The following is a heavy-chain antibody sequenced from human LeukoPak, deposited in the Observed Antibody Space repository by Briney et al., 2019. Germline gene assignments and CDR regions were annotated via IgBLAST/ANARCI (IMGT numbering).Heavy chain of an antibody. CDR1: GFTFSSYD. CDR2: ISSSGDTI. CDR3: ARNDYGVLDY. V-gene: IGHV3-48*03. Sequence: GRSLRLSCAASGFTFSSYDMNWVRQAPGKGLEWVSYISSSGDTIYYADSVKGRFAISRDNAKNSLYLQMNSLRAEDTAIYYCARNDYGVLDYWGQGTLVTVSS. D-gene: IGHD4-17*01. J-gene: IGHJ4*02.